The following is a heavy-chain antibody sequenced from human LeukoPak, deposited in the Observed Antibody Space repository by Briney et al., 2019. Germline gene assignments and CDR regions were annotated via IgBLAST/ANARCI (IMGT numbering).Heavy chain of an antibody. CDR2: INPNSGDT. V-gene: IGHV1-2*02. J-gene: IGHJ4*02. CDR3: ARDYNWNLFDY. CDR1: GCIFTGYY. Sequence: GASVKVSCKASGCIFTGYYMHWARQAPGQGLEWMGWINPNSGDTNYAQKFQGRVTMTRDTSISTAYMELSRLRSDDTAVYYCARDYNWNLFDYWGQGTLVTVSS. D-gene: IGHD1-7*01.